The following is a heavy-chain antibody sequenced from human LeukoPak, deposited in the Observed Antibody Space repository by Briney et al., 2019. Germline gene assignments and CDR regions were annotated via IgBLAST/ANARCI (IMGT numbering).Heavy chain of an antibody. CDR1: GGTFSSYA. V-gene: IGHV1-69*05. CDR3: ARENYDYVWGSYRYEDY. CDR2: IIHIFGTA. J-gene: IGHJ4*02. D-gene: IGHD3-16*02. Sequence: GASVKVSCKASGGTFSSYAISWVRQAPGQGLEWMGWIIHIFGTANYAQKFQGRVTITTDESTSTAYMELSSLRSEDTAVYYCARENYDYVWGSYRYEDYWGQGTLVTVSS.